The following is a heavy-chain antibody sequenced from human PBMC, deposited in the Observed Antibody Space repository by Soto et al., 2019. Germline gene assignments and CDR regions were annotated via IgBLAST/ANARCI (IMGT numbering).Heavy chain of an antibody. CDR2: INHSGST. V-gene: IGHV4-34*01. J-gene: IGHJ5*02. CDR3: ARGGWRSIGYITMVRLDP. D-gene: IGHD3-10*01. Sequence: PSETLSLTCAVYGGSFSGYYWRWIRQPPGKGLEWIGEINHSGSTNYNPSLKSRVTISVDTSKNQFSLKLSSVTAADTAVYYCARGGWRSIGYITMVRLDPWGQGTLVTVSS. CDR1: GGSFSGYY.